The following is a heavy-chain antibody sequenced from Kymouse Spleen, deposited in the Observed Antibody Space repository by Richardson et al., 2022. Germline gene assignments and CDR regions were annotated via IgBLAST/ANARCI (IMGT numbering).Heavy chain of an antibody. CDR2: IKSKTDGGTT. CDR3: TSTYYYGSGSYFYFDY. Sequence: EVQLVESGGGLVKPGGSLRLSCAASGFTFSNAWMSWVRQAPGKGLEWVGRIKSKTDGGTTDYAAPVKGRFTISRDDSKNTLYLQMNSLKTEDTAVYYCTSTYYYGSGSYFYFDYWGQGTLVTVSS. V-gene: IGHV3-15*01. J-gene: IGHJ4*02. CDR1: GFTFSNAW. D-gene: IGHD3-10*01.